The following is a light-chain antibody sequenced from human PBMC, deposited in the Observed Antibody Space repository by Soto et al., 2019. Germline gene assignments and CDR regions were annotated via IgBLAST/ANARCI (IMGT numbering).Light chain of an antibody. CDR2: EVS. CDR1: SRDVSGYNY. J-gene: IGLJ1*01. CDR3: SSYAGSYSFGV. Sequence: QSVLTQPPSASGSPGQSVTISCTGTSRDVSGYNYVSWYQQHPGKAPKLMIFEVSKRPSGVPDRFSGSKSDNTASLTVSGLQAEDEADYYCSSYAGSYSFGVFGTGTKVTVL. V-gene: IGLV2-8*01.